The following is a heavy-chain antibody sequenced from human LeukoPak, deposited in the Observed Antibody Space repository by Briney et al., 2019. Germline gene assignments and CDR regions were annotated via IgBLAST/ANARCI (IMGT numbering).Heavy chain of an antibody. CDR2: ISSNGCSS. J-gene: IGHJ4*02. CDR3: ARGYGDYADYFDY. D-gene: IGHD4-17*01. Sequence: GGSLRLSCAASGFTFSSYAMHWVRQAPGKGLEYVSAISSNGCSSYYANSVKGRFTISRDNSKNTLYLQMGSLRAEDMAFYYCARGYGDYADYFDYWGQGTLVTVSS. CDR1: GFTFSSYA. V-gene: IGHV3-64*01.